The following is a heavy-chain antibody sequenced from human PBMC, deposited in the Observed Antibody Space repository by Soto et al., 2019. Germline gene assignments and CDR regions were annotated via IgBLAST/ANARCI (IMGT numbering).Heavy chain of an antibody. CDR1: GYTFTSFA. D-gene: IGHD1-26*01. Sequence: ASVKVSCKASGYTFTSFAMHWLRQAPGQRLEWMAWINAGDGDTKYSQRFQGRITVTRDTSASAAYLELSSLRSEDTAVYYCARVGGTTLDYWGQGTLVTVSS. CDR3: ARVGGTTLDY. V-gene: IGHV1-3*01. CDR2: INAGDGDT. J-gene: IGHJ4*02.